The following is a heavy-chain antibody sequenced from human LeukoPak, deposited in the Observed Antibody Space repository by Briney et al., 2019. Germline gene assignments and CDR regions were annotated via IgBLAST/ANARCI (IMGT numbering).Heavy chain of an antibody. Sequence: SETLSLTCTVSGGSISSHYWSWIRQPPGKGLEWIGYIYYSGSTNYNPSLKSRVTISVDTSKNQFSLKLSSVTAADTAVYYCAGDSDYGGNPFDYWGQGTLVTVSS. V-gene: IGHV4-59*11. D-gene: IGHD4-23*01. CDR2: IYYSGST. CDR3: AGDSDYGGNPFDY. CDR1: GGSISSHY. J-gene: IGHJ4*02.